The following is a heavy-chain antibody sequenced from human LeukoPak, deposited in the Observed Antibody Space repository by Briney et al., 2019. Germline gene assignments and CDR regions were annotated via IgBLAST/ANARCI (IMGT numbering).Heavy chain of an antibody. D-gene: IGHD3-22*01. V-gene: IGHV3-23*01. Sequence: PGGSLRLSCVASGFAFNNYAMSWDRQAPGRGLEWASSTAGSGISKDYADSVKGRFTISKDKSKNTLYLQMDNLRAEDTGVYFCARLPTFYYDSSGYHYDYWGQGTLVTVSS. J-gene: IGHJ4*02. CDR1: GFAFNNYA. CDR3: ARLPTFYYDSSGYHYDY. CDR2: TAGSGISK.